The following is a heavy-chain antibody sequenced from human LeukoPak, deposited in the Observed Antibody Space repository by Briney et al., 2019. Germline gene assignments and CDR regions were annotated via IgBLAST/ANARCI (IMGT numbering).Heavy chain of an antibody. CDR3: ARGPPTGTSFRYHGMDV. D-gene: IGHD1-1*01. CDR2: ISYDGSNK. Sequence: PGGSLRLSCEASGFTFSNYAMHWVRQAPGKGLEWVAVISYDGSNKYYADSVKGRFTISRDNSRNTLYLQMNSLRAEDTALYYCARGPPTGTSFRYHGMDVWGQGTTVTVSS. CDR1: GFTFSNYA. J-gene: IGHJ6*02. V-gene: IGHV3-30-3*01.